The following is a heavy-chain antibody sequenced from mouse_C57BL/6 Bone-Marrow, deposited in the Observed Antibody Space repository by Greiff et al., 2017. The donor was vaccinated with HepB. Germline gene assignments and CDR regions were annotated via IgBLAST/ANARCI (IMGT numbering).Heavy chain of an antibody. CDR1: GYTFTDYE. CDR2: IDPETGGT. J-gene: IGHJ4*01. CDR3: TQVVATDYYAMDY. V-gene: IGHV1-15*01. D-gene: IGHD1-1*01. Sequence: QVQLKESGAELVRPGASVTLSCKASGYTFTDYEMHWVKQTPVHGLEWIGAIDPETGGTAYNQKFKGKAILTADKSSSTAYMELRSLTSEDSAVYYCTQVVATDYYAMDYWGQGTSVTVSS.